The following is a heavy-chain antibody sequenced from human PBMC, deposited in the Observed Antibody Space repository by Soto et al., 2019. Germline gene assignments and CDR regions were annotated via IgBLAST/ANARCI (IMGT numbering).Heavy chain of an antibody. D-gene: IGHD3-22*01. CDR2: ISHDGSNK. V-gene: IGHV3-30-3*01. CDR3: ARDQNYYDSSGYAPGD. Sequence: SLRLSCSASGGTCSSYAMHWVRQAPFKGLEWVAVISHDGSNKYYADSVKGRFTISRDNSKNTLYLQMNSLRAEDTAVYYFARDQNYYDSSGYAPGDWGQGTLVTVSS. J-gene: IGHJ4*02. CDR1: GGTCSSYA.